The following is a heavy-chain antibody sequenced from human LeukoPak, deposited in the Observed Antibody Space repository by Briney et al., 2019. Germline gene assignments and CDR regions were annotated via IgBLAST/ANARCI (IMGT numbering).Heavy chain of an antibody. V-gene: IGHV3-66*01. J-gene: IGHJ4*02. CDR1: GFTVCRNY. CDR3: ARDLTGDAYFDY. Sequence: GESLRLSCEVSGFTVCRNYMTWVRQAPGQGREWVSIIYSGGSTYYADSVKGRFAISRDNSKNTLYLQMNSLRAEDTAVFYCARDLTGDAYFDYWGQGTLVTVSS. CDR2: IYSGGST. D-gene: IGHD7-27*01.